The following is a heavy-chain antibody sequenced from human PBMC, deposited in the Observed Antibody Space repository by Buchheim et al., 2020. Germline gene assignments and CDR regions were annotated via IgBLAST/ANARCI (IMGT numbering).Heavy chain of an antibody. CDR3: ARGSVIVVVITINNWFDP. J-gene: IGHJ5*02. CDR1: GGSFSGYY. D-gene: IGHD3-22*01. Sequence: QVQLQQWGAGLLKPSETLSLTCAVYGGSFSGYYWSWIRQPPGKGLEWIGEINHSGSTNYNPSLKSRFTISVDTSKNQFSLKLSSVTAADTAVYYCARGSVIVVVITINNWFDPWGQGTL. V-gene: IGHV4-34*01. CDR2: INHSGST.